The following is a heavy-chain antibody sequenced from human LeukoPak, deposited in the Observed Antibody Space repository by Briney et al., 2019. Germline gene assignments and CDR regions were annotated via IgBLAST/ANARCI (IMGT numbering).Heavy chain of an antibody. CDR2: ISAYNGNT. J-gene: IGHJ4*02. D-gene: IGHD1-26*01. Sequence: GASVKVSCKASGYTFTSYGISWVRQAPGQGLERMGWISAYNGNTNYAQKLQGRVTMTTDTSTSTAYMELRSLRSDDTAVYYCARDRAGGGATPFDYWGQGTLVTVSS. CDR3: ARDRAGGGATPFDY. V-gene: IGHV1-18*01. CDR1: GYTFTSYG.